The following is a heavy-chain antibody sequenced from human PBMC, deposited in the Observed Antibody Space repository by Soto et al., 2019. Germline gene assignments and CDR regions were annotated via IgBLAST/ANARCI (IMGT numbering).Heavy chain of an antibody. D-gene: IGHD6-19*01. CDR2: ISGNGGTT. V-gene: IGHV3-23*01. CDR1: GFTFSSYA. CDR3: ARDRWSGYSSGWSAFDI. Sequence: PGGSLRLSCAASGFTFSSYAITWVRQAPGKGLEWVSTISGNGGTTHYADSVKGRFTFSRDNSKNTLYLQMNSLRAEDTAVYYCARDRWSGYSSGWSAFDIWGQGTMVTVSS. J-gene: IGHJ3*02.